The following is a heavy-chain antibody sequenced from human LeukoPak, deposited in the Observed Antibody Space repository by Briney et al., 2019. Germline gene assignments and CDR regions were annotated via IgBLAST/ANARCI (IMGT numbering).Heavy chain of an antibody. D-gene: IGHD2-15*01. Sequence: GGSVRLSCAASGFNVSSNCMSWVRQAPGKGLEWVSVIYSGGSTYYADSVKGRFTISRDNSKNTLYLQMNSLRAEDTAVYYCARGGAQGYHLPYWGQGTRVTVSS. J-gene: IGHJ4*02. CDR1: GFNVSSNC. V-gene: IGHV3-53*01. CDR2: IYSGGST. CDR3: ARGGAQGYHLPY.